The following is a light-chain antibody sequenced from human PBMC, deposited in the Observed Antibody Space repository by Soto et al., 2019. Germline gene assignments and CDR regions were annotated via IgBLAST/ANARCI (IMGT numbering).Light chain of an antibody. J-gene: IGKJ2*01. CDR2: AAA. V-gene: IGKV1D-12*01. CDR3: QQTDTYPST. Sequence: DIQMTQSPSSVSASVGDRVTITCRASQGVSASLAWYQQKAGRAPKLLIYAAATLQTGVPSRFSGSYSGTDFTLTVTSLQPEDAATYYCQQTDTYPSTFGQGTNLEIK. CDR1: QGVSAS.